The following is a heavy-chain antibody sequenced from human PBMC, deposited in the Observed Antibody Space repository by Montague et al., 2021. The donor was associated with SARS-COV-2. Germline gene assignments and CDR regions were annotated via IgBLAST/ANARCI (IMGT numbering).Heavy chain of an antibody. CDR1: GFTFSSYS. V-gene: IGHV3-21*01. J-gene: IGHJ4*02. D-gene: IGHD3-22*01. CDR2: ISSSSSYI. Sequence: SLRLSCAASGFTFSSYSMNWVRQAPGKGLEWVSSISSSSSYIYYADSVKGRFTISRDNAKNSLYLQMNSLRAEDTAAYYCARDWKYYYDSSGYYDYWGQGTLVTVSS. CDR3: ARDWKYYYDSSGYYDY.